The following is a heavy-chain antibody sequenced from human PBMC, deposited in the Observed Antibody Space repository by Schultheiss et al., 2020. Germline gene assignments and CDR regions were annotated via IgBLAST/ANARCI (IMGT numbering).Heavy chain of an antibody. D-gene: IGHD4-17*01. CDR3: ARAGIHYGDYVNWFDP. CDR1: GGSISSGSYY. CDR2: IYTSGST. Sequence: SETLSLTCTVSGGSISSGSYYWSWIRQPAGKGLEWIGRIYTSGSTNYNPSLKSRVTISVDTSKNQFSLKLSSVTAADTAVYYCARAGIHYGDYVNWFDPWGQGTLVTVSS. V-gene: IGHV4-61*02. J-gene: IGHJ5*02.